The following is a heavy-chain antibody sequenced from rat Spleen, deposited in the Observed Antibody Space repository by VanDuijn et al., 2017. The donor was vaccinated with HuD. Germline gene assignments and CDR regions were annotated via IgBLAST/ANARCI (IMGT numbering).Heavy chain of an antibody. V-gene: IGHV5-22*01. CDR1: GFTFSDYY. D-gene: IGHD1-12*02. CDR3: ARNYYDGSYEYVMDA. J-gene: IGHJ4*01. CDR2: ISYDGSST. Sequence: EVQLVESGGGLVQPGRSMKLSCAASGFTFSDYYMAWVRQAPKKGLEWVASISYDGSSTYYRDSVKGRFTISRDNAKSTLYLQMDSLRSEDTATYYCARNYYDGSYEYVMDAWGQGASVTVSS.